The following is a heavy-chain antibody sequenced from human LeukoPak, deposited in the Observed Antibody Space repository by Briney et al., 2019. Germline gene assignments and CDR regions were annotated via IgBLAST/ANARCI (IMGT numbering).Heavy chain of an antibody. Sequence: GGSLRLSCAASGFTFSGYTLHWVRQAPGKGLEYVSAIISHGGSAHYADSVKGRFTVSRDNSKNTLYLQMDSLRAEDMAVYYCARITMGATSANFYYYFLDAWGKGTTVTVSS. CDR3: ARITMGATSANFYYYFLDA. D-gene: IGHD3-3*01. CDR1: GFTFSGYT. CDR2: IISHGGSA. J-gene: IGHJ6*03. V-gene: IGHV3-64*02.